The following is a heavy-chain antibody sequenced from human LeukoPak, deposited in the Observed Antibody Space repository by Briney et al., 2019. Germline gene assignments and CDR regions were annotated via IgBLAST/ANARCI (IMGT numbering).Heavy chain of an antibody. CDR3: AKSSGTYSLWYFDL. CDR2: ISGSGDNT. V-gene: IGHV3-23*01. J-gene: IGHJ2*01. CDR1: GFTFSSYS. D-gene: IGHD1-26*01. Sequence: GGSLRLSCAASGFTFSSYSMNWVRQAPGKGLEWVSSISGSGDNTYYSDSVKGRFTISRDNSKNTLYLQMNSLRAEDTAVYYCAKSSGTYSLWYFDLWGRGTLVTVSS.